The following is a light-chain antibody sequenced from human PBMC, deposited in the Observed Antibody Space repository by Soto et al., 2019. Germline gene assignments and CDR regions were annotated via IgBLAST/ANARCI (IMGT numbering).Light chain of an antibody. CDR1: QSISSW. V-gene: IGKV1-5*01. Sequence: DIQMTQSPSTLSASLGDRVTITCRASQSISSWLAWYQQKPGKAPKLLIYDASSLASGVPARFSGSGSGTEFTLTISSLQPDDFATYYCQQYNSYSRTFGQGTKVEIK. CDR2: DAS. CDR3: QQYNSYSRT. J-gene: IGKJ1*01.